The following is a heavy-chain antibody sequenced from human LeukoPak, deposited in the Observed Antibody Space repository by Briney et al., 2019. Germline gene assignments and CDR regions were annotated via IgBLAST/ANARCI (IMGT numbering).Heavy chain of an antibody. CDR1: GYTFTSYG. CDR3: ARDLPTRDYYDSSGYYRY. V-gene: IGHV1-18*01. CDR2: ISAYNGNT. J-gene: IGHJ4*02. Sequence: GASVKDSFKASGYTFTSYGISGVRQAPGQGGEGMGWISAYNGNTNYTQKLQGRVTMTTDTSTSTAYMELRSLRTDDTDVYYCARDLPTRDYYDSSGYYRYWGQGPLVTVSS. D-gene: IGHD3-22*01.